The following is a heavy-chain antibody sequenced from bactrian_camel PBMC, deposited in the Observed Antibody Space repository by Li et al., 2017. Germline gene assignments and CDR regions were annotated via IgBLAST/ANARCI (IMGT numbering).Heavy chain of an antibody. Sequence: QVQLVESGGGSVQAGGSLRLSCAASGYTAVTNSMAWFRQAPGKERGGVASIDSDGTTNYADSVKGRFTISRDNAKNTLYLQLNSLKTEDTATYYCANSLTYYSGCSYYTARYWGQGTQVTVS. D-gene: IGHD2*01. J-gene: IGHJ4*01. CDR1: GYTAVTNS. V-gene: IGHV3S53*01. CDR3: ANSLTYYSGCSYYTARY. CDR2: IDSDGTT.